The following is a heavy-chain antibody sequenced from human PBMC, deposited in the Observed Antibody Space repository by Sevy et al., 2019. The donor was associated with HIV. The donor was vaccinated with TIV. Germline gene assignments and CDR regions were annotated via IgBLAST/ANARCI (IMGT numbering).Heavy chain of an antibody. CDR3: ARGRQAYVVVVPSTVPFDY. CDR1: GGSFSGYF. Sequence: SETLSLTCAVSGGSFSGYFWNWIRQSPGRGLEWIGEINHTGSLKYNPSLKSRVTISVDASKSQLSLHLRSVTAADTAVYYCARGRQAYVVVVPSTVPFDYWGRGTLVTVSS. CDR2: INHTGSL. D-gene: IGHD2-2*01. J-gene: IGHJ4*02. V-gene: IGHV4-34*01.